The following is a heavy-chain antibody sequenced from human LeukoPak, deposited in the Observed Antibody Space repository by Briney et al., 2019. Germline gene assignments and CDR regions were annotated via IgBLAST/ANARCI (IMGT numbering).Heavy chain of an antibody. J-gene: IGHJ4*02. Sequence: KSSDTLSLTCALSTVSGRSGNFWSWVRQPPGEELEWIGEVHKSGRTNYNPSLKTRVTISIDASKNQLSLELTSVTAADTAVYYCARELRGAPTPGAYWGQGTRVTVSS. D-gene: IGHD3-16*01. CDR1: TVSGRSGNF. CDR3: ARELRGAPTPGAY. V-gene: IGHV4-4*02. CDR2: VHKSGRT.